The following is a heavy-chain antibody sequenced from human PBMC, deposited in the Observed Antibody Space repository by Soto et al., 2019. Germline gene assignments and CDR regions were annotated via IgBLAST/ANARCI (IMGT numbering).Heavy chain of an antibody. V-gene: IGHV3-30*18. Sequence: QVQLVESGGGAVQPGRSLRLSCAASGFTFSSYGMHWVRQAPGKGLEWVAVISYDGSNKYYADSVKGRFTISRDNSKNTLYLQMNSLRAEDTAVYYCAKGAGSKYYFDYWGQGTLVTVSS. CDR1: GFTFSSYG. J-gene: IGHJ4*02. CDR2: ISYDGSNK. CDR3: AKGAGSKYYFDY.